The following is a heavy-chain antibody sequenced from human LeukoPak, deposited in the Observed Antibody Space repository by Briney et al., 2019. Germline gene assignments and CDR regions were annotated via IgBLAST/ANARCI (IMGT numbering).Heavy chain of an antibody. J-gene: IGHJ4*02. CDR2: IWYDGSNK. V-gene: IGHV3-33*01. Sequence: GGSLRLSCAASGFTFSSYGMHWVRQAPGKGLEWVAVIWYDGSNKYYADSVKGRFTISRDNSKNTLYLQMNSLRAEDTAVYYCATPGGYGYYFDYWGQGTLVTVSS. CDR1: GFTFSSYG. D-gene: IGHD1-1*01. CDR3: ATPGGYGYYFDY.